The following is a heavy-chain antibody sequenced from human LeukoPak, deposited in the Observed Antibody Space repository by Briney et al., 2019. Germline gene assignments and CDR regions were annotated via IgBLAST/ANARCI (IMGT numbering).Heavy chain of an antibody. CDR3: AKSDGGPSGY. J-gene: IGHJ4*02. V-gene: IGHV3-23*01. Sequence: GGSLRLSCAASGFTFANSVMRWVRQAPGKGLEWVSSISGSGDSTFYADSVKGRFTISRASSKSTLYLQMSSLRAEDTAVYYCAKSDGGPSGYWGQGILVTVSS. CDR1: GFTFANSV. D-gene: IGHD2-15*01. CDR2: ISGSGDST.